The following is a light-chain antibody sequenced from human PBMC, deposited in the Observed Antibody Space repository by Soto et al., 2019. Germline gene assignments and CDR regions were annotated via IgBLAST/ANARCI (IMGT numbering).Light chain of an antibody. V-gene: IGKV3-20*01. Sequence: EIVLTQSPGTLSLSPGERATLSCRASQSVSNNYLAWYQQKPGQATRLLIYGASNRATGIPDRFSGSGSGTDFTLTISRREPEDFAVYYCQQYGSSGTFGQGTKVEIK. CDR1: QSVSNNY. J-gene: IGKJ1*01. CDR2: GAS. CDR3: QQYGSSGT.